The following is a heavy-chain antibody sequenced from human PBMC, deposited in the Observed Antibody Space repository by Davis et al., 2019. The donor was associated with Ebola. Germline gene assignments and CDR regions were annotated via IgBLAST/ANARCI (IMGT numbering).Heavy chain of an antibody. D-gene: IGHD3-9*01. J-gene: IGHJ5*01. V-gene: IGHV3-20*01. CDR1: GFTFDDYA. CDR3: ARVNAVTGYSRFDS. Sequence: GESPKTPCAASGFTFDDYAMSRVRQAPGKGLEWVSGINWNGGSTGYADSIKGRFTISRDNAKNSLYLEMNSLRAEDTALYHCARVNAVTGYSRFDSWGQGTLVTVSS. CDR2: INWNGGST.